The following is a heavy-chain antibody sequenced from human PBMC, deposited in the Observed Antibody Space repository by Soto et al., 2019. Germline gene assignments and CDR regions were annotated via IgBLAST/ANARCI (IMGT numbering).Heavy chain of an antibody. D-gene: IGHD3-10*01. CDR3: ARSVYYGSGSYYNYYWYFDL. V-gene: IGHV1-2*04. CDR2: INPNSGGT. Sequence: QVQLVQSGAEVKKPGASVKVSCKASGYTFTGYYMHWVRQAPGQGLEWMGWINPNSGGTNYAQKFQGWVTMTRDTSISTAYMELSRLRSDDTAVYYCARSVYYGSGSYYNYYWYFDLWGRGTLVTVSS. CDR1: GYTFTGYY. J-gene: IGHJ2*01.